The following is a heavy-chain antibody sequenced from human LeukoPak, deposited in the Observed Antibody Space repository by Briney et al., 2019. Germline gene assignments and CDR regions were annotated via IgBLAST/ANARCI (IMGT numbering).Heavy chain of an antibody. CDR3: ARQPYGSLGSFDI. Sequence: SQTLSLTCTVSGGSISSGGYYWSWIRQPPGKGLEWIGYIYYSGSTNYNPSLKSRVTISVDTSKNQFSLKLSSVTAADTAVYYCARQPYGSLGSFDIWGQGTMVTVSS. D-gene: IGHD1-26*01. CDR2: IYYSGST. J-gene: IGHJ3*02. CDR1: GGSISSGGYY. V-gene: IGHV4-61*08.